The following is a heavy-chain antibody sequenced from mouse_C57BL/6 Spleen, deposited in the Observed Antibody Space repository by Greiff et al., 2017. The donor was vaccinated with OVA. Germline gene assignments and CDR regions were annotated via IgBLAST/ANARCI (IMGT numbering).Heavy chain of an antibody. CDR3: ARSDLLWLRRAMDY. CDR1: GYSFTGYY. V-gene: IGHV1-42*01. D-gene: IGHD2-2*01. Sequence: EVQLQQSGPELVKPGASVKISCKASGYSFTGYYMNWVKQSPEKSLEWIGEINPSTGGTTYNQKFKAKATLTVDKSSSTAYMQLKSLTSEDSAVYYCARSDLLWLRRAMDYWGQGTSVTVSS. CDR2: INPSTGGT. J-gene: IGHJ4*01.